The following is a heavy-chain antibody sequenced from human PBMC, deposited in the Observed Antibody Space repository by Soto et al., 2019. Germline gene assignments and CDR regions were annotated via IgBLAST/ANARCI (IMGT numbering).Heavy chain of an antibody. J-gene: IGHJ4*02. V-gene: IGHV4-59*02. Sequence: AEPLCLTCTVSGGSVDNYHWSWIRQPPGKGLEWFGYIYYSGSTNYNPSLKSRVTISVDTSKNQFSLKLSSVTAADTAVYYCARDAAGNFDYWGQGTLVTVSS. CDR3: ARDAAGNFDY. CDR2: IYYSGST. CDR1: GGSVDNYH. D-gene: IGHD6-13*01.